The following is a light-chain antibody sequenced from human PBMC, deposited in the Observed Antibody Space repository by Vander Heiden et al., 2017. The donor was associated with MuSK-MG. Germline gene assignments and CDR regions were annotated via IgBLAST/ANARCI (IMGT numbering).Light chain of an antibody. J-gene: IGLJ2*01. Sequence: QSALTLPCPSVSGSPGQSITISCTGTSSDVGGYNYVSWYQQHPGKAPKLMIYDVSNRPSGVSNRFSGSKSGNTASLTISGLQAEDEADYYCSSYTSSSTLVFGGGTKLTVL. CDR3: SSYTSSSTLV. V-gene: IGLV2-14*01. CDR1: SSDVGGYNY. CDR2: DVS.